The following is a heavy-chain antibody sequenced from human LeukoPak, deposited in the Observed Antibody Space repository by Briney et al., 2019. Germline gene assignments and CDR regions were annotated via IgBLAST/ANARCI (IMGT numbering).Heavy chain of an antibody. CDR2: ISSSNSYI. CDR3: ARDDIYGDYPRY. V-gene: IGHV3-21*01. J-gene: IGHJ4*02. CDR1: GFTFSSYS. Sequence: SGGSLRLSCAASGFTFSSYSMNWVRQAPGKGLEWVSSISSSNSYIYYTDSVKGRFTISRDTAKNSLYLQMNSLRAEDTAVYYCARDDIYGDYPRYWGQGTLVTVSS. D-gene: IGHD4-17*01.